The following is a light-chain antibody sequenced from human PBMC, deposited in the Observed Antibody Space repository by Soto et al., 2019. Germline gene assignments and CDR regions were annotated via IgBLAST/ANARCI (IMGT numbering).Light chain of an antibody. V-gene: IGKV3-20*01. J-gene: IGKJ2*01. CDR3: HQFGSSPPAFT. CDR2: GAS. CDR1: QSVSTRY. Sequence: ESMLTQSPGTLSLSPGERATLSCRASQSVSTRYLAWYHQKPGQAPRLLIYGASIRATGIPARFSGSGSGTDFTLTISRLEPEDFAVYYCHQFGSSPPAFTFGQGTKLE.